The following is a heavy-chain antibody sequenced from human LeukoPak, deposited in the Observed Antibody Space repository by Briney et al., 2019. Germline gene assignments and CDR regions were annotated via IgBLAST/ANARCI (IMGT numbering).Heavy chain of an antibody. J-gene: IGHJ4*02. V-gene: IGHV4-39*07. CDR3: ARGYPSSSWYVDY. CDR1: GGSITSSSYY. D-gene: IGHD6-13*01. CDR2: IYYTGGT. Sequence: SETLSLTCSVSGGSITSSSYYWGWIRQPPERGLEWIGSIYYTGGTYYSPSLKSRVTISVDTSKNQFSLKLSSVTAADTAVYYCARGYPSSSWYVDYWGQGTLVTVSS.